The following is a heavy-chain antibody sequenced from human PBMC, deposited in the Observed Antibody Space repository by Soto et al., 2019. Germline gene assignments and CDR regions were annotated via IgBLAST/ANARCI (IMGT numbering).Heavy chain of an antibody. D-gene: IGHD2-15*01. V-gene: IGHV3-23*01. CDR3: ADDPRGPMT. CDR2: ISDSGDNT. J-gene: IGHJ5*02. Sequence: GGSLRLSCAASGFTFSNYGMSWVRQAPGKGLEWVSGISDSGDNTYYADPVKGRFTISRDNSKNTLYLQMNSLRAEDTAVYYCADDPRGPMTWGQGTLVTVSS. CDR1: GFTFSNYG.